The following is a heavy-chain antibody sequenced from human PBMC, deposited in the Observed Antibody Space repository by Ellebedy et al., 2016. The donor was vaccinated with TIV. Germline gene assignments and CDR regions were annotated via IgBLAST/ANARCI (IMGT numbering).Heavy chain of an antibody. J-gene: IGHJ2*01. V-gene: IGHV3-23*01. CDR1: GLTFNSYA. Sequence: GESLKISCAASGLTFNSYAMSWVRQAPGKGLEWVSGISGSGGSTHYADSVKGRVTISRDNSENTLYLQMNSLRAEDTAVYYSAKSPYHGSEFDLWGRGTLVTVSS. D-gene: IGHD2-21*01. CDR3: AKSPYHGSEFDL. CDR2: ISGSGGST.